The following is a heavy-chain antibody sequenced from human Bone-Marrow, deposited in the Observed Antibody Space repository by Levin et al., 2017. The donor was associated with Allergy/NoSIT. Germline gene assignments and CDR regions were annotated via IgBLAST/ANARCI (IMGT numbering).Heavy chain of an antibody. CDR3: TRAPGANGDY. V-gene: IGHV3-66*02. CDR1: GFTVSNNQ. D-gene: IGHD2-8*01. J-gene: IGHJ4*02. Sequence: GGSLRLSCAASGFTVSNNQMTWVRQAPGKGLEWVSVIYSGGGTHYADSVKGRFTISRDSSKNTLYLQMNSLRADDTAVYYCTRAPGANGDYWGQGTLVTVSS. CDR2: IYSGGGT.